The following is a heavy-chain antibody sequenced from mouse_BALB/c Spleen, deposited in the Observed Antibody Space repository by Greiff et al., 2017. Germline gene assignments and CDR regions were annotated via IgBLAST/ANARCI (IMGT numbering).Heavy chain of an antibody. Sequence: EGHLVESGGGLVQPGGSRKLSCAASGFTFSSFGMHWVRQAPEKGLEWVAYISSGSSTIYYADTVKGRFTISRDNPKNTLFLQMTSLRSEDTAMYYCARSGGYDVDYYAMDYWGQGTSVTVSS. CDR2: ISSGSSTI. D-gene: IGHD2-2*01. CDR3: ARSGGYDVDYYAMDY. CDR1: GFTFSSFG. J-gene: IGHJ4*01. V-gene: IGHV5-17*02.